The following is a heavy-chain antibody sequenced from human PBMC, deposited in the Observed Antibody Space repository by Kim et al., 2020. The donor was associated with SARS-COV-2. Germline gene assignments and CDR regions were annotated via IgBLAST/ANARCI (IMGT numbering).Heavy chain of an antibody. CDR3: AKDWFTYCNGGSCYYSDY. V-gene: IGHV3-23*01. CDR1: GFGFSSYA. J-gene: IGHJ4*02. CDR2: ISGSGGST. D-gene: IGHD2-15*01. Sequence: GGSLRLSCAASGFGFSSYAMSWVRQAPGKGLEWVSGISGSGGSTYYADSVKGRFTISRDNFKSTLYLQMNSLRAEDTALYYCAKDWFTYCNGGSCYYSDYWGQGTLVTVSS.